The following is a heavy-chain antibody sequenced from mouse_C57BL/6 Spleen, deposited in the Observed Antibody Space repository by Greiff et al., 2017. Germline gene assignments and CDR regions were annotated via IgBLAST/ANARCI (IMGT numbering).Heavy chain of an antibody. CDR2: IYPCGGYT. CDR3: ARGCSSSYAMDY. CDR1: GYTFTNYW. V-gene: IGHV1-63*01. D-gene: IGHD1-1*01. Sequence: VQLQQSGAELVRPGTSVKMSCKASGYTFTNYWIGWAKQRPGHGLEWIGDIYPCGGYTNYNDTFKGKATLTADKSSSTAYMQFSSLTSEDSAIYYCARGCSSSYAMDYWGQGTSVTVSS. J-gene: IGHJ4*01.